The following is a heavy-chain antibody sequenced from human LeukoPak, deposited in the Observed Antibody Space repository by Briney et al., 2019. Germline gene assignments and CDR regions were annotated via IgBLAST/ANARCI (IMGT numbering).Heavy chain of an antibody. J-gene: IGHJ4*02. CDR3: ATARNFRFEY. CDR1: GLTFRTTW. Sequence: SGGSLRLSCATSGLTFRTTWMHWVRQAPGKGLMWVSRMNGEGTTIDYADSVKGRFTVSRDYAKNTLFLQMNNLRIEDTALYFCATARNFRFEYWGQGSLVIVSA. V-gene: IGHV3-74*01. CDR2: MNGEGTTI. D-gene: IGHD1-7*01.